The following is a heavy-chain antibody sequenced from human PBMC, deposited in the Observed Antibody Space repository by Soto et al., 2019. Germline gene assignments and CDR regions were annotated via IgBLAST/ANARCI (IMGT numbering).Heavy chain of an antibody. CDR2: INAGKGNT. Sequence: QVQLVQSGAEVKKPGASVKVSCKASGYTFTSYAMHWVRQAPGQRLEWMGWINAGKGNTKYSQKFQGRVTMTRDTSASTAYMELSSLRSEDTAVYYRARGSVVWFDPWGQGTLVTVSS. CDR1: GYTFTSYA. J-gene: IGHJ5*02. V-gene: IGHV1-3*01. D-gene: IGHD2-15*01. CDR3: ARGSVVWFDP.